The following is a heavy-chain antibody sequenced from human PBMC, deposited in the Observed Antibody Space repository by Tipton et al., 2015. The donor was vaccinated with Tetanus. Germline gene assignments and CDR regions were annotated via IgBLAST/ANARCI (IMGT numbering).Heavy chain of an antibody. V-gene: IGHV1-8*02. J-gene: IGHJ6*02. CDR3: ASGSSIRHGLDV. D-gene: IGHD2-2*01. Sequence: QSGPEVKKPGASVKVSCKASGYTFTSYGLNWVRKAAGRGFEWMGWLNPKSGSAAYAPRFQGRVTMTTNTSITTAFMEVASLTYEDTAVYYCASGSSIRHGLDVWGQGTTVTV. CDR1: GYTFTSYG. CDR2: LNPKSGSA.